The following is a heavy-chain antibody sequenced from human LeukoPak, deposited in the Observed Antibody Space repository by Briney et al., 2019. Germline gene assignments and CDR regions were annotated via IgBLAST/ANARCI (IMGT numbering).Heavy chain of an antibody. CDR2: ITSSSNYI. CDR1: GSTFSSYN. J-gene: IGHJ4*02. Sequence: GGSLRLSCVASGSTFSSYNMNWVRQAPGKGLEWVSSITSSSNYIYYADSVKGRFTISRDNAKNSLYLQMNSLRAEDTTVYYCARDCWDYGSGSYCGIDYWGQGTLVTVSS. V-gene: IGHV3-21*03. D-gene: IGHD3-10*01. CDR3: ARDCWDYGSGSYCGIDY.